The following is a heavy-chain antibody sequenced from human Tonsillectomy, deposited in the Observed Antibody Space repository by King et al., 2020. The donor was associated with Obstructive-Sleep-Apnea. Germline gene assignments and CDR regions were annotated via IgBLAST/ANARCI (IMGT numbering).Heavy chain of an antibody. CDR1: GFTVSSTY. CDR2: IYSGGST. J-gene: IGHJ4*02. V-gene: IGHV3-53*04. CDR3: ASPAYNHSLSY. D-gene: IGHD1-14*01. Sequence: QLVQSGGGVVQPGVSLRLSCAASGFTVSSTYMNWVRQAPGKGLEWVPVIYSGGSTYYVDSVRGRFTISRNDSTNTLFLQMASLRPDDTAVYYCASPAYNHSLSYWGQGTLVTVSS.